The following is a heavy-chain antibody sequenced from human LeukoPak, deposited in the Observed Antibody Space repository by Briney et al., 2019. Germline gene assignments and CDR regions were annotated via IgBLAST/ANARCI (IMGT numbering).Heavy chain of an antibody. J-gene: IGHJ3*02. V-gene: IGHV3-21*04. Sequence: GGSLRLSCTASGFTFRNSGLNWVRQAPGKGLEWVSYISRSRVNIYYVDSVKGRFTISRDNAKNSLSLLMDSLRDEDTALYYCARDAKYAFDIWGQGPMVTVSS. CDR2: ISRSRVNI. D-gene: IGHD4/OR15-4a*01. CDR3: ARDAKYAFDI. CDR1: GFTFRNSG.